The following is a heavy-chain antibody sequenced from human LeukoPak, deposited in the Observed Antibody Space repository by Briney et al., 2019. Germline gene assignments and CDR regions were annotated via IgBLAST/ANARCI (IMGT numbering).Heavy chain of an antibody. CDR3: ARDSVAAAGTGSNWFDP. J-gene: IGHJ5*02. CDR2: IYASGST. V-gene: IGHV4-61*02. Sequence: SETLSLTCTVSGGSISSGNYYWSWIRQPAGRGLQWIGRIYASGSTNYNPSLKSRVTISVDTSKNQLSLKLSSVTAADTAVYYCARDSVAAAGTGSNWFDPWGQGTLVTVSS. D-gene: IGHD6-13*01. CDR1: GGSISSGNYY.